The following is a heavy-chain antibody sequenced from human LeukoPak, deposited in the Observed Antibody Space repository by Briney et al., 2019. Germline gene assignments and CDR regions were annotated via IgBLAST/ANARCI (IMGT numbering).Heavy chain of an antibody. V-gene: IGHV4-39*01. CDR3: ARQTGSGLFILP. CDR1: GVSLSSSNSY. Sequence: SETLSPTCTVSGVSLSSSNSYLGWIRQPPGEGLGGIGSIYYSGNTYYNASLKSQVSISIDTSKNQFSLRLTSVTAADTAVYYCARQTGSGLFILPGGQGTLVTVSS. D-gene: IGHD3/OR15-3a*01. CDR2: IYYSGNT. J-gene: IGHJ4*02.